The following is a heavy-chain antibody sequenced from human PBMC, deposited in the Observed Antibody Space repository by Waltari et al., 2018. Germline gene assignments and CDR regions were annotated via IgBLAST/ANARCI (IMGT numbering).Heavy chain of an antibody. D-gene: IGHD3-10*01. CDR3: ARGRGYGQNDY. CDR1: GGSFSGYY. J-gene: IGHJ4*02. V-gene: IGHV4-34*02. Sequence: QVQLQQWGAGLLKPSETLSLPCAVYGGSFSGYYWSWIRQPPGQGLEWIGEINRSGSTNYNPSLKSRVTMSVDTSSNHFSLKLSSVTAADTAVYYCARGRGYGQNDYWGQGTLVAVSS. CDR2: INRSGST.